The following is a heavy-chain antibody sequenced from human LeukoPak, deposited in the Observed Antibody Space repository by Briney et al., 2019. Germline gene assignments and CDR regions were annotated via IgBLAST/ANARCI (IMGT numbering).Heavy chain of an antibody. Sequence: GESLKISCKGSGYSFTSYWIGWVRQMPGKGLEWMGIIYPGDSDTRYSPSFQGQVTISADKSISTAYLQWSSLKTEDTAVYYCTQTIGNYGGNSGYWGQGTLVTVSS. V-gene: IGHV5-51*01. D-gene: IGHD4-23*01. J-gene: IGHJ4*02. CDR2: IYPGDSDT. CDR1: GYSFTSYW. CDR3: TQTIGNYGGNSGY.